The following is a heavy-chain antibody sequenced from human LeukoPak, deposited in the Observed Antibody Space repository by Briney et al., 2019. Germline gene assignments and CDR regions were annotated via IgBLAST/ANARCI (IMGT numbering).Heavy chain of an antibody. CDR1: GGSISSGGYC. V-gene: IGHV4-31*03. CDR2: IYYSGST. Sequence: SETLSLTCTVSGGSISSGGYCWSWIRQHPGKGLEWIGYIYYSGSTYYNPSLKSRVTISVDTSKNQFSLKLSSVTAADTAVYYCARKRVHHDAFDIWGQGTMVTVSS. J-gene: IGHJ3*02. CDR3: ARKRVHHDAFDI.